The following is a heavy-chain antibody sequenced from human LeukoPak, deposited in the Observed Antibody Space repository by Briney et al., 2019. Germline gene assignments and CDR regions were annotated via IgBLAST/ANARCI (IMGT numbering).Heavy chain of an antibody. CDR1: GGSISSYY. CDR2: IYYSGTT. Sequence: SETLSLTCTVSGGSISSYYWSWIRQPPGKGLEWIGHIYYSGTTSYNPSLRSRLTLSVDTSKSQFSLTLSSVTAADTAVYYCARVNSVWGSYRFYALDVWGQGTTVTVSS. V-gene: IGHV4-59*04. CDR3: ARVNSVWGSYRFYALDV. D-gene: IGHD3-16*02. J-gene: IGHJ6*02.